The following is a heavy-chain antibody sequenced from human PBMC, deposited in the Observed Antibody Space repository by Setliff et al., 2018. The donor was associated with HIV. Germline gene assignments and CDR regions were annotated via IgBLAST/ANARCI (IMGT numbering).Heavy chain of an antibody. CDR3: ARSKSGSYDAYDM. D-gene: IGHD5-12*01. CDR1: GYSISNGYY. V-gene: IGHV4-38-2*01. Sequence: PSETLSLTCAVSGYSISNGYYWGWLRQSPGKGLEWIGSMFHSGNTYYNPSLESRVSMSVDTSTNQVSLQLSSVTAADTAVYYCARSKSGSYDAYDMWGQGTMVTASS. J-gene: IGHJ3*02. CDR2: MFHSGNT.